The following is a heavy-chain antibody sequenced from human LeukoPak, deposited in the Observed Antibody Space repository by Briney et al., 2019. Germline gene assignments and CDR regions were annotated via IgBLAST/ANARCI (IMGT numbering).Heavy chain of an antibody. V-gene: IGHV4-61*02. CDR2: IYASGRA. CDR1: GVSISSTNYY. D-gene: IGHD3-22*01. CDR3: ARDVGPSYFDGSGYYSD. J-gene: IGHJ4*02. Sequence: SETLSLTCAVPGVSISSTNYYWTWIRQPAGKGLEWIGRIYASGRATYNPSLKSRATISADTSINPFSLKLISVTAADTAVYYCARDVGPSYFDGSGYYSDWGQGTLVTVSS.